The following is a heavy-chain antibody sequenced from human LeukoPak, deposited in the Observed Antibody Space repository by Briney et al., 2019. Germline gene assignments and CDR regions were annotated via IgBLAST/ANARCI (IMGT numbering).Heavy chain of an antibody. CDR2: IYHSGST. CDR1: GGSISSGGYS. D-gene: IGHD5-18*01. Sequence: SQTLSLTCAVSGGSISSGGYSWSWIRQPPGKGLEWIGYIYHSGSTYYNPSLKSRVTISVDRSKNQFSLKLSSVTAADTAVYYCARRGYSYGRTFDYWGQGTLVTVSS. J-gene: IGHJ4*02. CDR3: ARRGYSYGRTFDY. V-gene: IGHV4-30-2*01.